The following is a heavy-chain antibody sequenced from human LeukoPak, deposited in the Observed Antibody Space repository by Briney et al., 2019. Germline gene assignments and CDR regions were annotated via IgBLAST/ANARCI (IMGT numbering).Heavy chain of an antibody. Sequence: ASVRVSCKSSGYTFTDYDINWVRQAPGQGLEWMGIINPSGGSTSYAQKFQGRVTMTRDTSTSTVYMELSSLRSEDTAVYYCASSGSGLDYWGQGTLVTVSS. J-gene: IGHJ4*02. CDR2: INPSGGST. V-gene: IGHV1-46*01. D-gene: IGHD6-19*01. CDR1: GYTFTDYD. CDR3: ASSGSGLDY.